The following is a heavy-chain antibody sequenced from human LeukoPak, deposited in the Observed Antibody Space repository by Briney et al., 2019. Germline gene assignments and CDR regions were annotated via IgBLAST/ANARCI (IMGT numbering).Heavy chain of an antibody. V-gene: IGHV3-23*01. CDR2: ISGRGGST. CDR1: GFTFSSYA. Sequence: PGGSLRLSCAASGFTFSSYAVSWVRQAPGVGLEWVSTISGRGGSTFYADSVKGRFTNSRDNSKNTLYLQMNSLRADDTAVYYCAKGYYDILTAYFHNWFNPWGQGTLVIVSS. J-gene: IGHJ5*02. CDR3: AKGYYDILTAYFHNWFNP. D-gene: IGHD3-9*01.